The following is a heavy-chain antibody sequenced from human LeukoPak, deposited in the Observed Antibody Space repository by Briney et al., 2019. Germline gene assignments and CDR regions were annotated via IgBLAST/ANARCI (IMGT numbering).Heavy chain of an antibody. V-gene: IGHV3-7*01. CDR2: IKQDGSEK. CDR1: GFTFSSYW. CDR3: AREFAPSYSSRWYEALARGVLDYFDY. Sequence: PGGSLRLSCAASGFTFSSYWMSWVRQAPGKGLEWVANIKQDGSEKYYVDSVKGRFTISRDNAKNSLYLQMNSLRAEDTAVYYCAREFAPSYSSRWYEALARGVLDYFDYWGQGTLVTVPS. J-gene: IGHJ4*02. D-gene: IGHD6-13*01.